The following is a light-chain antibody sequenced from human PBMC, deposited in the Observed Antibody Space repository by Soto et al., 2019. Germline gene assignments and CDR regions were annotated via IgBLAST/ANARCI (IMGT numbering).Light chain of an antibody. CDR1: QSVSSY. V-gene: IGKV3-11*01. CDR2: DAS. CDR3: QQRSIWPPIT. J-gene: IGKJ5*01. Sequence: EIVLTQSPATLSLSPGERATLSCKTSQSVSSYLAWYQQKPGQAPRLLIYDASNRATGIPARFSGSGSGTDFTLTISSLGPEDFAVYYCQQRSIWPPITFGQGTRLDIK.